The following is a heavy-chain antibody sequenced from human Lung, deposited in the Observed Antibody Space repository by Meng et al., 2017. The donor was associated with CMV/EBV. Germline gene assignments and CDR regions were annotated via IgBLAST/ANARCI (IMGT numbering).Heavy chain of an antibody. CDR3: ARGVAESLGWEMGY. CDR1: GFTLRRYW. V-gene: IGHV3-74*03. D-gene: IGHD1-26*01. CDR2: IDSDGRDI. J-gene: IGHJ4*02. Sequence: EVQVVEAGGGLVQPGGSLGLSCAVSGFTLRRYWMHWVRQAPGKGLEWVSRIDSDGRDITYADSVRGRFTISRDDAKNTLYLQMNSLRVEDTAVYYCARGVAESLGWEMGYWGQGTLVTVSS.